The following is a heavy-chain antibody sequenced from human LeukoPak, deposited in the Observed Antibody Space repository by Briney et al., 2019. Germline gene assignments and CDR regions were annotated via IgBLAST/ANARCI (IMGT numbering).Heavy chain of an antibody. CDR2: IYPGDSDT. J-gene: IGHJ4*02. CDR3: ARLAITGTTLYYFDY. V-gene: IGHV5-51*01. CDR1: GYSFSSYW. Sequence: GESLKISCKGSGYSFSSYWIGWVRQMPGKGLEWMGIIYPGDSDTRYNPSFQGQVTIPADRSITTAYLQWSSLKASDTAMYYCARLAITGTTLYYFDYWGQGTLVTVCS. D-gene: IGHD1-20*01.